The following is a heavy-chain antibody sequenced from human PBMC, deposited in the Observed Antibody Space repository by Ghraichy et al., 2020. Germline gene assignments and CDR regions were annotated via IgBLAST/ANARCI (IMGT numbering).Heavy chain of an antibody. CDR3: ARRVVMVRGEWGYFDY. V-gene: IGHV4-30-4*07. J-gene: IGHJ4*02. CDR1: GGSISSSGYS. D-gene: IGHD3-10*01. Sequence: SQTLSLTCAVSGGSISSSGYSWSWIRQPPGRGLEWFGYIYYTGTTYYNPSLKSRVTISVDTSKNQLSLKLTSVTAADTAVYYCARRVVMVRGEWGYFDYWGQGNLVTVSS. CDR2: IYYTGTT.